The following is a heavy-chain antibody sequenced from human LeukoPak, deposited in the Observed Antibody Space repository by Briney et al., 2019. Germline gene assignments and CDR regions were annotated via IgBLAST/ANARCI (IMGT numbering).Heavy chain of an antibody. V-gene: IGHV6-1*01. Sequence: SQTLSLTFAISGDSVSSNSAAWNWLRQSPSRGLEWLGRTYYRSKWYNDYAVSVKSRITVNPDTSKNQFSLQLNSVTPEDTAIYYCARDRDGYDAFDYWGQGTLVTVSS. CDR1: GDSVSSNSAA. CDR2: TYYRSKWYN. D-gene: IGHD5-24*01. J-gene: IGHJ4*02. CDR3: ARDRDGYDAFDY.